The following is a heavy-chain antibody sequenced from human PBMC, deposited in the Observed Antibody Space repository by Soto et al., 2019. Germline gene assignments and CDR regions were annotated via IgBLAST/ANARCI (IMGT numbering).Heavy chain of an antibody. Sequence: QVQLQESGPGLGKPSETLSLTCTVSGGSISSYYWSWIRQPPGKGLEWIGYIYYSGSTNYNPSLKSRVTISVDTSKNQFSLKLSSVTAADTAVYYCAREGYDFWSGHLGMDVWGQGTTVTVSS. CDR2: IYYSGST. CDR1: GGSISSYY. D-gene: IGHD3-3*01. CDR3: AREGYDFWSGHLGMDV. J-gene: IGHJ6*02. V-gene: IGHV4-59*01.